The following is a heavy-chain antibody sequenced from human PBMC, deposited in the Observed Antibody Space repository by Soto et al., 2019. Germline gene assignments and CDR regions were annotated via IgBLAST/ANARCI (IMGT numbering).Heavy chain of an antibody. CDR1: GGTFSRYA. Sequence: QVQLVQSGAEVKKPGSSVKVSCKASGGTFSRYAISWVRQAPGQGLEGMGGIIPIFGTANYAQKFQGRVTITADESTSTAYMELSSLRSEDTAVYYCARDSIAVAGKAWFDPWGQGTLVTVSS. V-gene: IGHV1-69*12. D-gene: IGHD6-19*01. CDR2: IIPIFGTA. CDR3: ARDSIAVAGKAWFDP. J-gene: IGHJ5*02.